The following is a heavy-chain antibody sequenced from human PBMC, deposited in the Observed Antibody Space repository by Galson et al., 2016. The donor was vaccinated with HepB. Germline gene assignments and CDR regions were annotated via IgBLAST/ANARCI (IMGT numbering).Heavy chain of an antibody. CDR3: ARDRRMAGGAFDI. J-gene: IGHJ3*02. D-gene: IGHD6-19*01. CDR1: GDSISLYY. CDR2: IYYSGST. Sequence: SETLSLTCNVSGDSISLYYWSWIRQPPGKGLEWIGYIYYSGSTNYNPSLKSRVTISVDTSKNQFSLKLSSVTAADTAVYYCARDRRMAGGAFDIWGQGTMVTVSS. V-gene: IGHV4-59*01.